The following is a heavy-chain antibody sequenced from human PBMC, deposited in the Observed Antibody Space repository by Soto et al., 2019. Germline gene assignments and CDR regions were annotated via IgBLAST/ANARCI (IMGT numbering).Heavy chain of an antibody. V-gene: IGHV4-59*01. CDR1: GGSISSYY. J-gene: IGHJ4*02. D-gene: IGHD6-13*01. Sequence: SETLSLTCTVSGGSISSYYWSWIRQPPGKGLEWIGYIYYSGSTNYNPSLKSRVTISVDTSKNQFSLKLSSVTAADTAVYYCAGSIAAGSFDYWGQGTLVTVSS. CDR2: IYYSGST. CDR3: AGSIAAGSFDY.